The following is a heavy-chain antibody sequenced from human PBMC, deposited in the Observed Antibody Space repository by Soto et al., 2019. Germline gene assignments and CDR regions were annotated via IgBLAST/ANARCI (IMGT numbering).Heavy chain of an antibody. Sequence: SETLSLTCAVYGGSFSGYYWSWIRKPPGKGLEWIGEINHSGSTNYNPSLKSRVTISVDTSKNQFSLKLSSVTAADTAVYYCASQLGGCSGGSCYSDFDYWGQGTLVTVSS. CDR3: ASQLGGCSGGSCYSDFDY. CDR2: INHSGST. V-gene: IGHV4-34*01. J-gene: IGHJ4*02. D-gene: IGHD2-15*01. CDR1: GGSFSGYY.